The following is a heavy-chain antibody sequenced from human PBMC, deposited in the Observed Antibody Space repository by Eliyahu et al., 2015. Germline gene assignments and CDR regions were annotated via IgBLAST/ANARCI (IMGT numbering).Heavy chain of an antibody. J-gene: IGHJ4*02. V-gene: IGHV4-59*11. CDR1: XVSFNSHF. CDR2: IYYNGDS. D-gene: IGHD4-17*01. CDR3: VGDYGDSKFDY. Sequence: QVQLQESGPRLVKPSETLSLTCTXSXVSFNSHFWSWIRQSPEKGLEWIGNIYYNGDSNYNPSLRSRVTMSADRSTDQVSLSLSSVTAADTAVYYCVGDYGDSKFDYWGQGTLVTVSS.